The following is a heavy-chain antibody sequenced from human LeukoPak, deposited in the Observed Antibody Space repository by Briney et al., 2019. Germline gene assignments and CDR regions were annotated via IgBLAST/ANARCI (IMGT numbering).Heavy chain of an antibody. V-gene: IGHV3-9*01. Sequence: PGRSLRLSCEASGFNFDDYGMHWVRRVTGKGVEWVAGISWNSGNIGYADSVKGRFTISRDNAKKSLYPQMNSLRSEDTALYYCAKGVNAVWHYYMDVWGKGTAVTVSS. D-gene: IGHD2-2*01. CDR2: ISWNSGNI. J-gene: IGHJ6*03. CDR3: AKGVNAVWHYYMDV. CDR1: GFNFDDYG.